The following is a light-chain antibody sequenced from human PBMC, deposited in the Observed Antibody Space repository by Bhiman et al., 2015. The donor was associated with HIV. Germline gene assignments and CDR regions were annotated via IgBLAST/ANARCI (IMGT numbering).Light chain of an antibody. CDR1: SSDVGGYNY. V-gene: IGLV2-14*03. CDR3: SSYRSSSTPYV. Sequence: QSALTQPASVSGSPGQSITISCTGTSSDVGGYNYVSWYQQYPGKAPKLMIYDVSNRPSGVSIRFSGSKSGNTASLTISGLQAEDEADYYCSSYRSSSTPYVFGTGTKVTVL. J-gene: IGLJ1*01. CDR2: DVS.